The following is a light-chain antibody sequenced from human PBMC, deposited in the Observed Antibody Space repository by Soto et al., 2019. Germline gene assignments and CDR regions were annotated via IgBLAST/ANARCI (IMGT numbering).Light chain of an antibody. J-gene: IGKJ5*01. Sequence: EIVLTQSPGTLSLSPGERATLSCSASQTFSTSYLAWYQQKPGQAPRLLIYGSSSRATGIPDRFSGHGSGTDFTLTISRLEPEDFAVYYCQQYGGSPITFGQGTRLEIK. CDR1: QTFSTSY. CDR3: QQYGGSPIT. V-gene: IGKV3-20*01. CDR2: GSS.